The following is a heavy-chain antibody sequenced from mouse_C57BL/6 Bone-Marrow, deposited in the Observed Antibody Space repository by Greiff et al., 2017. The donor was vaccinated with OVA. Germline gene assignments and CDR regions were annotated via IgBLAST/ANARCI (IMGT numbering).Heavy chain of an antibody. V-gene: IGHV1-69*01. CDR1: FYTFTIYW. CDR3: ARARLLYFDY. J-gene: IGHJ2*01. Sequence: HLHPPFSYLFIPFSSVNLSFNSSFYTFTIYWMHWVNHIPGQGLEWIGEIDPSDSYTNYNQKFKGKSTLTVDKSSSTAYMQLSSLTSEDSAVYYCARARLLYFDYWGQGTTLTVSS. CDR2: IDPSDSYT. D-gene: IGHD2-3*01.